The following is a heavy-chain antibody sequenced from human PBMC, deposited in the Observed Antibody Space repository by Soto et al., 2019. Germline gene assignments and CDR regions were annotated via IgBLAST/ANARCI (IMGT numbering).Heavy chain of an antibody. CDR1: GGSVSSGSYY. CDR2: IYYSGST. Sequence: SETLSLTCTVSGGSVSSGSYYWSWIRQPPGKGLEWIGYIYYSGSTNYNPSLKSRVTISVDTSKNQFSLKLSSVTAADTAVYYCARGYLSAKTYYYGSGSYYERSFDYWGQGTLVTVSS. V-gene: IGHV4-61*01. D-gene: IGHD3-10*01. J-gene: IGHJ4*02. CDR3: ARGYLSAKTYYYGSGSYYERSFDY.